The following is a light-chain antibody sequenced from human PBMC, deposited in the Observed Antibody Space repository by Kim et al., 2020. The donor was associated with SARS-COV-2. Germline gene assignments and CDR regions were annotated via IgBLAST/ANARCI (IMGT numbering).Light chain of an antibody. Sequence: SAPLGDRFTITSRASQSISSYLNWYQQKPGKALKLLIEAASSLQSGGPSRFSGSGFGSDFTLSISSLQHEDFATYYCQQSYSTPYTFGQGTKLE. CDR2: AAS. V-gene: IGKV1-39*01. J-gene: IGKJ2*01. CDR3: QQSYSTPYT. CDR1: QSISSY.